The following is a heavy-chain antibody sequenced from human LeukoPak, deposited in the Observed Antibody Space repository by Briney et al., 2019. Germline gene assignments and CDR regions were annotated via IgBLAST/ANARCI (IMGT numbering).Heavy chain of an antibody. V-gene: IGHV4-59*12. J-gene: IGHJ4*02. CDR1: SGSINSYY. Sequence: SETLSLTCTVSSGSINSYYWTWIRQPPGKGLEWIGNTFYSGSTNYNPSLMSRVSISVDTSKNQVSLNLNSVTAADTAVYYCATVAVVRGVTYFDYWGQGTLVTVSS. CDR2: TFYSGST. CDR3: ATVAVVRGVTYFDY. D-gene: IGHD3-10*01.